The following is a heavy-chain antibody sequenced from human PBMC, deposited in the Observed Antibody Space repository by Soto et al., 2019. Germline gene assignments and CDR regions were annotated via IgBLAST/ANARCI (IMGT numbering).Heavy chain of an antibody. Sequence: GGSLRLSCATSGFSFSSFAMHWVRQAPGRGLEWLALTSYDGSDQYNAKSVKGRFTISRDNSKKTLYLHMNGLSAEDTAVFFCARDIYYDASGYFDYWGQGTQVTVSS. CDR1: GFSFSSFA. CDR3: ARDIYYDASGYFDY. J-gene: IGHJ4*02. CDR2: TSYDGSDQ. D-gene: IGHD3-22*01. V-gene: IGHV3-30*14.